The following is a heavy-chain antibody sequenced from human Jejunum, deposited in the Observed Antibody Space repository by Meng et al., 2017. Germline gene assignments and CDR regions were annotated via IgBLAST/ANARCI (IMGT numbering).Heavy chain of an antibody. CDR1: GFTFENYA. CDR3: AKVFGDPYYYDSRGSFDY. D-gene: IGHD3-22*01. Sequence: SLKISCAAPGFTFENYAMHWVRQAPGKGLEWVSGISRNSDSIAYADSVKGRFTISRDNAKNSLYLQMNSLRAEDTALYYCAKVFGDPYYYDSRGSFDYWGQGTLVTVSS. CDR2: ISRNSDSI. J-gene: IGHJ4*02. V-gene: IGHV3-9*01.